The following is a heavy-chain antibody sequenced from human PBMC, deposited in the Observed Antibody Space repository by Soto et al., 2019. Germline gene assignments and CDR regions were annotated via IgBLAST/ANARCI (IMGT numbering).Heavy chain of an antibody. V-gene: IGHV1-18*01. CDR3: ARVVTAGRITIFPYYYYMDV. CDR2: ISAYNGNT. D-gene: IGHD3-9*01. Sequence: ASVKVSCKASGYTFTSYGISWVRQAPGQGLEWMGWISAYNGNTNYAQKLQGRVTMTTDTSTSTAYMELRSLRSDDTAVYYCARVVTAGRITIFPYYYYMDVWGKGTTVTVSS. J-gene: IGHJ6*03. CDR1: GYTFTSYG.